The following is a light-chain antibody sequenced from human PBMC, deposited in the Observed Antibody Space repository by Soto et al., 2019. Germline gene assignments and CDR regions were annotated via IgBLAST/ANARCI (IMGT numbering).Light chain of an antibody. J-gene: IGKJ4*01. V-gene: IGKV3-15*01. Sequence: EVVMTQSPATVSVSPGEGVTLSCRASQTISNDLAWYQQKPGQAPRLLIYGASTRATGVPARFRGGGSGTEFTLTISSLQSEDFAFYYCQQNNKWPPVTFGGATTVEIK. CDR3: QQNNKWPPVT. CDR1: QTISND. CDR2: GAS.